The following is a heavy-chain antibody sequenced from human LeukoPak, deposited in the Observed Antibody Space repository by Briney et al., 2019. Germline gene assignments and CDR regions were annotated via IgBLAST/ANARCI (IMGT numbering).Heavy chain of an antibody. CDR2: IYYTGST. V-gene: IGHV4-59*01. J-gene: IGHJ4*02. D-gene: IGHD2-15*01. Sequence: SETLSLTCTVSGGSIRSYYWSWIRQPPGKGLKWIGYIYYTGSTNYNPSLKSRVTISIDTSKGQFSLKLKSVTAADTAVYYCARLDCSGGRCWGVDYWGQGTLVTVST. CDR1: GGSIRSYY. CDR3: ARLDCSGGRCWGVDY.